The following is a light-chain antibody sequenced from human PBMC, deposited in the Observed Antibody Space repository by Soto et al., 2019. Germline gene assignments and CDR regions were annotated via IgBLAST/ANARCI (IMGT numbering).Light chain of an antibody. V-gene: IGLV2-14*01. J-gene: IGLJ3*02. CDR2: EVR. Sequence: QSVLTQPASVPGSAGQSITISCSGTMRDVGAYNLVSWYQQHPGTAPKLIIYEVRNRPSGISSRFSGSRSGNTASLTISGLQSEDEGDYYCSAYTVRSTLVFGGGTKVTVL. CDR1: MRDVGAYNL. CDR3: SAYTVRSTLV.